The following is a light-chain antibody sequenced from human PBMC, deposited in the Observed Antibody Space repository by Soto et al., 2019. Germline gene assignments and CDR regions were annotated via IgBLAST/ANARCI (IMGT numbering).Light chain of an antibody. CDR2: GAS. Sequence: EIVMTQSPVTLSVSPGGRATLSCRASQSVIDNLAWYQQKPGQAPRLLISGASTRATGIPARFSGSGSGTEFTLTISSLQSEDFALYYCQQYNNWPPTVGPGTKVDSK. CDR3: QQYNNWPPT. V-gene: IGKV3-15*01. CDR1: QSVIDN. J-gene: IGKJ3*01.